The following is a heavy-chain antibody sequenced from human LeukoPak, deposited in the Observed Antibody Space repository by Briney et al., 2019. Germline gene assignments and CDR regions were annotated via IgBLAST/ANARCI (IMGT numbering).Heavy chain of an antibody. CDR3: AREGDDFWSGYYSETTANWFDP. D-gene: IGHD3-3*01. Sequence: GSSVKVSCKASGGTFSSYAISWVRQAPGQGLEWMGGIIPIFGTANYAQKFQGRVTITADKSTSTAYMELSGLRSEDTAVYYCAREGDDFWSGYYSETTANWFDPWGQGTLVTVSS. J-gene: IGHJ5*02. CDR2: IIPIFGTA. V-gene: IGHV1-69*06. CDR1: GGTFSSYA.